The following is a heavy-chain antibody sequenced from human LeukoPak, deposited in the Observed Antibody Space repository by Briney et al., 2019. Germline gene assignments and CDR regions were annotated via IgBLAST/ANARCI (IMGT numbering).Heavy chain of an antibody. D-gene: IGHD6-13*01. J-gene: IGHJ4*02. Sequence: SETLSLTCTVSGGSISSYYWSWIRQPPGKGLEWSGYIYYSGSTNYNPSLKSRVTISVDTSKNQFSLKLSSVTAADTAMYYCARQSSSWYTPYYFDYWGQETLVTVSS. CDR2: IYYSGST. CDR3: ARQSSSWYTPYYFDY. V-gene: IGHV4-59*08. CDR1: GGSISSYY.